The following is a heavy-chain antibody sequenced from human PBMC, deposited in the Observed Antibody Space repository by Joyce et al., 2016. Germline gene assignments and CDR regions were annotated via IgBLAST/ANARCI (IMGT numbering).Heavy chain of an antibody. CDR2: MTWDAGSS. Sequence: EVPLVDSGGVVVQPGGSLRLSCAASGLIFDDYTMFWVRQPPGKGLECVSLMTWDAGSSYYADSVKDRFTISRDNSKNSLFLQINSLKTEDTALYYCAKDKYRRSSRESHFHHWGQGTPVIVSS. V-gene: IGHV3-43*01. J-gene: IGHJ1*01. D-gene: IGHD6-6*01. CDR3: AKDKYRRSSRESHFHH. CDR1: GLIFDDYT.